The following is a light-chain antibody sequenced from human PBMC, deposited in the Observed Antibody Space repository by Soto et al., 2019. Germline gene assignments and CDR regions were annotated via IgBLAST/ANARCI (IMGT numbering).Light chain of an antibody. Sequence: QSALTQPASVSGSPGQWITISCTGTSSDVGSYNLVSWYQQHPGKAPKLMIYEGSKRPSGVSNRFSGSKSGNTASLTISGFQAEDEADYYCCSYAGSNVVFGGGTKLTVL. V-gene: IGLV2-23*01. CDR1: SSDVGSYNL. CDR3: CSYAGSNVV. CDR2: EGS. J-gene: IGLJ2*01.